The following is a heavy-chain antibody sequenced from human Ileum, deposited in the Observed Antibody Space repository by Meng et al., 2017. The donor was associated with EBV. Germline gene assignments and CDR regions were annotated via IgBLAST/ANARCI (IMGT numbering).Heavy chain of an antibody. CDR1: GYTFTSYA. Sequence: QVQRVQPGAEMKKPVATVEVSCKASGYTFTSYAMNCVRQAPGQRLEWMGCINTGNGETKYSQKCQGRVTLTRDTSASTAYMELSSLRSEDTAVYYCASRPGIAVAGFDYWGQGTLVTVSS. V-gene: IGHV1-3*04. D-gene: IGHD6-19*01. J-gene: IGHJ4*02. CDR3: ASRPGIAVAGFDY. CDR2: INTGNGET.